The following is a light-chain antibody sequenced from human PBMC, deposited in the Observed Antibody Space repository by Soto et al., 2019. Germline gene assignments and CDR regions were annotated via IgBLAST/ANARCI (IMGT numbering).Light chain of an antibody. V-gene: IGLV2-14*01. CDR2: EVT. CDR1: SSDVRSYYY. Sequence: QSVLTQPASLSWSPGQSLTISCTGTSSDVRSYYYVSWYQHHPGKAPKLLIYEVTNRPSGVANRFSGSKSGNTASLTISGLQAEDEADYYCTSYTITSTYDFGTGTKVTVL. CDR3: TSYTITSTYD. J-gene: IGLJ1*01.